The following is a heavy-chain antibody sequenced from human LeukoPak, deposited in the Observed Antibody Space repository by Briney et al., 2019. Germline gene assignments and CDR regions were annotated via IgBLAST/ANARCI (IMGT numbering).Heavy chain of an antibody. V-gene: IGHV3-53*01. J-gene: IGHJ4*02. D-gene: IGHD5-18*01. CDR1: GFTINSNC. CDR3: TGYGLDY. Sequence: QAAGSLTLSCAASGFTINSNCMSWVRQAPGKGLEWVSVIYSGGSAYYADSVKGRFTISRDNSNNTLYLQMNSLGADDTAIYYCTGYGLDYWGQGTLVTVSS. CDR2: IYSGGSA.